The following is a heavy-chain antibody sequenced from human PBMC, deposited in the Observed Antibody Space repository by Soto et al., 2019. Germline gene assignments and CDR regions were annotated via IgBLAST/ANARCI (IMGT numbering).Heavy chain of an antibody. CDR1: GFTFSNYP. D-gene: IGHD3-10*01. CDR3: AKKYYFGSGSYVFYFDY. J-gene: IGHJ4*02. Sequence: EVQLLESGGGSVQPGGSLRLSCAASGFTFSNYPMTWVRQAPGKGLEWVSTMSGTAGNTYYADSVKGRFTISRDNSKNTLYLQMNSLRAEDTAVYYCAKKYYFGSGSYVFYFDYWGQGTLVTVSS. V-gene: IGHV3-23*01. CDR2: MSGTAGNT.